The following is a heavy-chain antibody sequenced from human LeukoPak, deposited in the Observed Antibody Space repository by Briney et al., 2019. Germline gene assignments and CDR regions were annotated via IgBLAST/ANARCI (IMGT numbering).Heavy chain of an antibody. CDR3: AKVLYPPAAYYDFWGGYLTSRPYSYGMDV. CDR1: GFTFSSYG. Sequence: GGSLRLSCAASGFTFSSYGMHWVRQAPGKGLEWVAVISYAGSNKSYADTVKGRFTISRDNSKNTLYLQMNSLRAEDTSVYYCAKVLYPPAAYYDFWGGYLTSRPYSYGMDVWGQGTTVTVSS. CDR2: ISYAGSNK. J-gene: IGHJ6*02. D-gene: IGHD3-3*01. V-gene: IGHV3-30*18.